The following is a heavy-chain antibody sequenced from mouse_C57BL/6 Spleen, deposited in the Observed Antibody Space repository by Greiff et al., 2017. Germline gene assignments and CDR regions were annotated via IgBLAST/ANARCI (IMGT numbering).Heavy chain of an antibody. D-gene: IGHD3-2*02. CDR1: GYTFTSYW. J-gene: IGHJ3*01. CDR2: IDPSDSET. V-gene: IGHV1-52*01. CDR3: ERGAQATPSVAY. Sequence: QVQLQQPGAELVRPGSSVKLSCKASGYTFTSYWMHWVKQRPIQGLEWIGNIDPSDSETHYNQKFKDKATLTVDKSSSTAYMQLSSLTSEDSAVYYCERGAQATPSVAYWGQGTLVTVSA.